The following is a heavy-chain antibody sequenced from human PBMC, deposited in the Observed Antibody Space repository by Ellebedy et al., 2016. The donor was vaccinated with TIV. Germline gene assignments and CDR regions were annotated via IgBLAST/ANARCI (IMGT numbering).Heavy chain of an antibody. V-gene: IGHV4-34*01. CDR2: INHSGSA. Sequence: SETLSLTXAVYGGSFSEYHWSWIRQFPGKGLEWIGDINHSGSANYSPSLKSRVTISVDTSKSQFSLKVTSVTAADTAVYFCARRGYGSGRYNWFDPWGQGTLVTVSS. J-gene: IGHJ5*02. CDR3: ARRGYGSGRYNWFDP. D-gene: IGHD3-10*01. CDR1: GGSFSEYH.